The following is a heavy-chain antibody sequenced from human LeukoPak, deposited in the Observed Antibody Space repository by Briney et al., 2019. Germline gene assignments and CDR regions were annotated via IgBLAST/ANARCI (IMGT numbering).Heavy chain of an antibody. Sequence: PGGSLSLSCAASGFTFSSNYMSWVRQAPGKGLEWVSVIYSFGSTYYAHSVKGRFTISRDNSKNTLYLQINSLRAEDTAVYYCARVRNGGYCSSTSYEFDYWGQGTLVTVSS. CDR3: ARVRNGGYCSSTSYEFDY. CDR2: IYSFGST. J-gene: IGHJ4*02. D-gene: IGHD2-2*01. CDR1: GFTFSSNY. V-gene: IGHV3-66*03.